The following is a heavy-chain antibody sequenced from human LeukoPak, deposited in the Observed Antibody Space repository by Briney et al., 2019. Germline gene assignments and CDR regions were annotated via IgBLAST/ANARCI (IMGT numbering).Heavy chain of an antibody. V-gene: IGHV1-18*04. Sequence: ASVKVSCKASGFTFTNYGIAWVRQAPGQGLEWMGRISAYNGDKKYVQNFQGRLSMTTDSSMSTAYMELRNLRSDDTAVYYCTRDFSNTSGFKVVVDFWGQGTLVTVSS. J-gene: IGHJ4*02. D-gene: IGHD6-19*01. CDR3: TRDFSNTSGFKVVVDF. CDR1: GFTFTNYG. CDR2: ISAYNGDK.